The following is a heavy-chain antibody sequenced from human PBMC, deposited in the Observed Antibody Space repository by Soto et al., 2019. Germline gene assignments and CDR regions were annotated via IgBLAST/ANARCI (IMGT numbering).Heavy chain of an antibody. V-gene: IGHV3-74*01. CDR2: INSDGSST. D-gene: IGHD3-10*01. J-gene: IGHJ4*02. CDR3: ARGSTDSYPGSRIFDF. Sequence: GGSLRLSCAASGFTFSSYWMHWVRQAPGKGLVWVSRINSDGSSTSYADSVKGRFAISRDNSKKTLYLQMSSLTAEDSAIYYCARGSTDSYPGSRIFDFWGRGTLVTVSS. CDR1: GFTFSSYW.